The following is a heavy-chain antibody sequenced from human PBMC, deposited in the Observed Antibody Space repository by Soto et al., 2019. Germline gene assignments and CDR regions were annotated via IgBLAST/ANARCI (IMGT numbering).Heavy chain of an antibody. V-gene: IGHV3-23*05. Sequence: EVQLLESEGDLVHPGGSLRLSCAASGFTFSAYAMSWVRQAPGEGLEWVSTISTASSTYYADSVKGRFTISRDNSRNTAYLQMSSLRAEDTALYYCARAILGGTLHAFDIWGQGTVVTVSS. CDR1: GFTFSAYA. J-gene: IGHJ3*02. CDR3: ARAILGGTLHAFDI. D-gene: IGHD3-3*01. CDR2: ISTASST.